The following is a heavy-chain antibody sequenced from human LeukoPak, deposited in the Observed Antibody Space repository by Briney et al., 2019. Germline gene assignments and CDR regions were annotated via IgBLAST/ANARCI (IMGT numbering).Heavy chain of an antibody. CDR2: IYHSGST. CDR3: ARDRVSMYSFDY. V-gene: IGHV4-38-2*02. CDR1: TYSISSGYY. D-gene: IGHD6-13*01. J-gene: IGHJ4*02. Sequence: PSGTLSLTCTVSTYSISSGYYWGWIRQPPGKGLEWIGSIYHSGSTYYNPSLKSRPTISVDTSKNQFSLKLSSVTAADTAVYYCARDRVSMYSFDYWGQGTLVTVSS.